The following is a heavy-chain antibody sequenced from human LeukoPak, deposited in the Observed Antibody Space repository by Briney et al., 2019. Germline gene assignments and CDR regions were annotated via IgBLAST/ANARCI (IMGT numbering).Heavy chain of an antibody. CDR2: INTKTGRT. J-gene: IGHJ5*02. Sequence: ASLRDSSKTSRYTFTDYYIHSVRQAPGQGLEWMGWINTKTGRTSFARTFQGRVILTRDPSITTVYMDMAWLTSDDTAIYFCARADFIDAGPYVIAPWGQGTLVTVSS. D-gene: IGHD3-3*01. CDR1: RYTFTDYY. CDR3: ARADFIDAGPYVIAP. V-gene: IGHV1-2*02.